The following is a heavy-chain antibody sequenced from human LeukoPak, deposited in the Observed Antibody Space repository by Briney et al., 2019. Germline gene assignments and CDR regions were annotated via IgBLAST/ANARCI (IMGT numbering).Heavy chain of an antibody. CDR2: IHRSGSP. CDR3: AREILGGFNPGAY. Sequence: SETLSLTCTVSLDSTTSNFWSWVRQPPGRGLEWIGEIHRSGSPNYNPSLQSRVTISIDRSRNQIALELSSVTAADTAVYYCAREILGGFNPGAYWGQGTLVTVSS. V-gene: IGHV4-4*02. D-gene: IGHD1-14*01. J-gene: IGHJ4*02. CDR1: LDSTTSNF.